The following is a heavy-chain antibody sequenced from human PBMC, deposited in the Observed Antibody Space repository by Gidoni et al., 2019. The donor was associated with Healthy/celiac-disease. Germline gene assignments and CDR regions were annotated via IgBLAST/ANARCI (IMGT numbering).Heavy chain of an antibody. V-gene: IGHV1-18*01. CDR2: ISAYNGNT. J-gene: IGHJ6*02. D-gene: IGHD3-3*01. Sequence: QVQLVQSGAEVKKPGASVKVSCKASGYTFTSYGISWVRQAPGQGLEWMGWISAYNGNTNYAQKLQGRVTMTTDTSTSTAYMELRSLRSDDTAVYYCARDGITIFGVVIKPPNYYGMDVWGQGTTVTVSS. CDR3: ARDGITIFGVVIKPPNYYGMDV. CDR1: GYTFTSYG.